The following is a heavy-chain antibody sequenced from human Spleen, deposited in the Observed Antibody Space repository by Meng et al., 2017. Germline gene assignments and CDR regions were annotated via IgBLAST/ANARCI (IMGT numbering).Heavy chain of an antibody. Sequence: SETLSLTCAVYGGSFSGYYWSWIRQPPGKGLEWIGEINHSGSTNYSPSLKSRVTISVDTSKKQLALKMNSVTAADTAVYYCARGHYDGYFDSWGQGTLVTVSS. D-gene: IGHD3-22*01. CDR1: GGSFSGYY. J-gene: IGHJ4*02. CDR2: INHSGST. V-gene: IGHV4-34*01. CDR3: ARGHYDGYFDS.